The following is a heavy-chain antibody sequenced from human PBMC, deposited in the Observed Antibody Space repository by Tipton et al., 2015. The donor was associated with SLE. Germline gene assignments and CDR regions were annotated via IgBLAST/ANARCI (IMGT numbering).Heavy chain of an antibody. J-gene: IGHJ4*02. Sequence: SLRLSCVASGFTFGSYWMSWVRQAPGKGLEWVANKKQDGSETNYVDSVKGRFTISRDNAKNSLYLQMNSLGAEDTAVYYCARSRFCSGGSCYSDYWGQGTLVTVSS. CDR2: KKQDGSET. CDR1: GFTFGSYW. D-gene: IGHD2-15*01. CDR3: ARSRFCSGGSCYSDY. V-gene: IGHV3-7*01.